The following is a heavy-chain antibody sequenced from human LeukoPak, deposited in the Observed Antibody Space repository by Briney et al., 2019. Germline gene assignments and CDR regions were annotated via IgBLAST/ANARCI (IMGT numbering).Heavy chain of an antibody. V-gene: IGHV4-34*01. CDR1: GFTFSSYW. J-gene: IGHJ4*02. Sequence: GSLRLSCAASGFTFSSYWMSWIRQPPGKGLEWIGEINHSGSTNYNPSLKSRVTISVDTSKNQFSLKLSSVTAADTAVYYCARRVNGNSIDYWGQGTLVTVSS. CDR2: INHSGST. CDR3: ARRVNGNSIDY. D-gene: IGHD2/OR15-2a*01.